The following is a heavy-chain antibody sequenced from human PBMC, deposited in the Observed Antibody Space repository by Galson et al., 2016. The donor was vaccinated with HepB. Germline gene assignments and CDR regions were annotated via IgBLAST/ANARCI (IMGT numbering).Heavy chain of an antibody. Sequence: SETLSLTCTVSGGSINFYYWSWIRQSPGKGLEWIGQIYYSGNTQYNPSLTSRVTISADTPKNQCPLSLTSVTAADTAVYYCARDRIAVTGWYFDLWGRGTLVTVSS. CDR2: IYYSGNT. CDR3: ARDRIAVTGWYFDL. J-gene: IGHJ2*01. D-gene: IGHD6-19*01. V-gene: IGHV4-59*01. CDR1: GGSINFYY.